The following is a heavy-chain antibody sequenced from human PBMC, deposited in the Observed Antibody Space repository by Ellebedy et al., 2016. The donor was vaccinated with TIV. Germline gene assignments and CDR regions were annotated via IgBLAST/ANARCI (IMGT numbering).Heavy chain of an antibody. D-gene: IGHD5-18*01. J-gene: IGHJ4*02. CDR3: ARDRGGYTYGNFNY. CDR1: GFTFSSYS. CDR2: ISSSSSTI. Sequence: GESLKISCAASGFTFSSYSMNWVRQAPGKGLEWVSYISSSSSTIHYADSVKGRFTISRDNAKNSLYLQMNSLRDEDTAVYYCARDRGGYTYGNFNYWGQGTLVTVSP. V-gene: IGHV3-48*02.